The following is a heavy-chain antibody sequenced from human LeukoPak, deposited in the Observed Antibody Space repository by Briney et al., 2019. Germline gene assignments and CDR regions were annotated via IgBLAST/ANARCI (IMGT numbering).Heavy chain of an antibody. Sequence: PSETLSHTCTVSGGSISSYYWSWIRRPAGKGLEWIGRIYTSGSTNYNPSLKSRVTMSVDTSKNQFSLKLSSVTAADTAVYYCARGSVGSSSPWFDPWGQGTLVTVSS. CDR1: GGSISSYY. CDR2: IYTSGST. V-gene: IGHV4-4*07. CDR3: ARGSVGSSSPWFDP. D-gene: IGHD6-13*01. J-gene: IGHJ5*02.